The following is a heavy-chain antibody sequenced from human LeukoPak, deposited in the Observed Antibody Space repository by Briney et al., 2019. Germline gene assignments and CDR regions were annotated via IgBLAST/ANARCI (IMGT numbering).Heavy chain of an antibody. CDR3: ARGLAYCSGGSCPRAFWFDP. J-gene: IGHJ5*02. CDR2: IYHSGST. D-gene: IGHD2-15*01. CDR1: GGSISSSNW. Sequence: PSETPSLTCAVSGGSISSSNWWSWVRQPPGKGLEWIGEIYHSGSTNYNPSLKSRVTISVDKSKNQFSLKLSSVTAADTAVYYCARGLAYCSGGSCPRAFWFDPWGQGTLVTVSS. V-gene: IGHV4-4*02.